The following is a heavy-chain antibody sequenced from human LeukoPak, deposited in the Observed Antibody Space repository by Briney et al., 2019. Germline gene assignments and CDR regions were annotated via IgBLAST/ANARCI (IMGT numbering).Heavy chain of an antibody. CDR3: ARLHWESGGIYFYYYMDV. CDR2: MNPNNGNT. V-gene: IGHV1-8*01. CDR1: GYTFTSYD. D-gene: IGHD3-16*01. J-gene: IGHJ6*03. Sequence: ASVKVSCKASGYTFTSYDINWVRQAPGQGLEWMASMNPNNGNTAYARKFQGRVTMTRDTSIGTAYLELGALRSEDTAVYYCARLHWESGGIYFYYYMDVWGKGTTVTVSS.